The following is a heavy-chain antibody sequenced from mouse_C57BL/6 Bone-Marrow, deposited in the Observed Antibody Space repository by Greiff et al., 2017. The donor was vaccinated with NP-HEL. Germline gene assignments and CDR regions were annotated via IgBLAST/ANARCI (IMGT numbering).Heavy chain of an antibody. J-gene: IGHJ1*03. CDR1: GFSFNTYA. CDR2: IRSKSNNYAT. D-gene: IGHD1-1*01. Sequence: EAGGGLVQPKGSLKLSCAASGFSFNTYAMNWVRQAPGKGLEWVARIRSKSNNYATYYADSVKDRFTISRDDSESMLYLQMNNLKTEDTAMYYCVRRGLYYGSGSYWYFDVWGTGTTVTVSS. V-gene: IGHV10-1*01. CDR3: VRRGLYYGSGSYWYFDV.